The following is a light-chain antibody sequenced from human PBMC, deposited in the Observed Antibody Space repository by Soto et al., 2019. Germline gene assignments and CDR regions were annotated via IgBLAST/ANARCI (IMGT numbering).Light chain of an antibody. V-gene: IGKV3-15*01. CDR2: RAS. J-gene: IGKJ1*01. CDR3: RQYENLPQT. CDR1: QSVSSN. Sequence: EIVMTQSPATLSVSPGERVTLSCRASQSVSSNLAWYQQKRGQAPRLLIYRASTRATGIPARFSGSVSGTEFTLTISSLQSEDFALYYCRQYENLPQTFGQGTKVEI.